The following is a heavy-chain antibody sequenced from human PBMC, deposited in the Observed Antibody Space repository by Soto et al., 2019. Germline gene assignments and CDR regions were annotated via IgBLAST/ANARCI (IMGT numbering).Heavy chain of an antibody. CDR1: GYTFTGYY. CDR2: INPNSGGT. D-gene: IGHD6-6*01. Sequence: ASVKVSCKASGYTFTGYYMHWVRQAPGQGLEWMGWINPNSGGTNYAQKFQGWVTMTRDTSISTAYMELSRLRSDDTAVYYCAREKREQLASLDYYYYGMDVWGQGTTVTVSS. CDR3: AREKREQLASLDYYYYGMDV. J-gene: IGHJ6*02. V-gene: IGHV1-2*04.